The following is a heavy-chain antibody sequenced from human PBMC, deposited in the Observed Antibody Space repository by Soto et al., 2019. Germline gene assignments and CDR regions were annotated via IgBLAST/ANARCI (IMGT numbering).Heavy chain of an antibody. J-gene: IGHJ4*02. Sequence: EVQLLGSGGGLVQPGGSLRLSCVGSGFTFSTYWMNWVRQAPGKGLEWVANINPDGNVGTYVDSVRGRFTTSRDNAKNSLYLQMNSLRADETALYFWAGWAGHDYNYCAQGIMVTVSS. CDR2: INPDGNVG. CDR1: GFTFSTYW. D-gene: IGHD4-4*01. CDR3: AGWAGHDYNY. V-gene: IGHV3-7*03.